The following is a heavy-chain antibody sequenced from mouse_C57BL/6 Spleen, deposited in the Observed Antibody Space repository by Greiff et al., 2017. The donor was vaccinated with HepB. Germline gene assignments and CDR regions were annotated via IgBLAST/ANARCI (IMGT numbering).Heavy chain of an antibody. Sequence: VQLQQSGPELVKPGASVKISCKASGYTFTDYYMNWVKQSHGKSLEWIGDINPNNGGTSYNQKFKGKATLTVDKSSSTAYMELRSLTSEDSAVYYCARGVYYGSDGAMDYWGQGTSVTVSS. V-gene: IGHV1-26*01. CDR2: INPNNGGT. J-gene: IGHJ4*01. CDR3: ARGVYYGSDGAMDY. D-gene: IGHD1-1*01. CDR1: GYTFTDYY.